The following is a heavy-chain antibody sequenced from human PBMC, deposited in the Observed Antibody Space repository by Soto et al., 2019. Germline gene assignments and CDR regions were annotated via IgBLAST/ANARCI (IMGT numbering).Heavy chain of an antibody. D-gene: IGHD6-19*01. CDR3: AKGGRQWLVTSDFNY. V-gene: IGHV3-30*18. Sequence: VQLVESGGGVVQPGRSLRLSCAASGFTFSDYAMHWVRQAPGKGLEWVAVVSHDGRNTHYADSVKGRFTIYRDSSKNTVSLEMASARAEDTAVYSCAKGGRQWLVTSDFNYWGQGALVTVSS. CDR2: VSHDGRNT. J-gene: IGHJ4*02. CDR1: GFTFSDYA.